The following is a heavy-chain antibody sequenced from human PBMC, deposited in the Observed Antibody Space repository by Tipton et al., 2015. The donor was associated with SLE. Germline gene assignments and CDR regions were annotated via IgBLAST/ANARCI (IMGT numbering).Heavy chain of an antibody. D-gene: IGHD3-22*01. Sequence: QSGAEVKKPGTSVKVSCKASGFTFTSSAMQWVRQARGQRLEWIGWIVVGSGNTNYAQKLQERVTITRDMSTSTAYMELSSLRSEDTAVYYCAATNYYDSSGYYCWGQGTLVTVSS. V-gene: IGHV1-58*02. CDR3: AATNYYDSSGYYC. J-gene: IGHJ4*02. CDR1: GFTFTSSA. CDR2: IVVGSGNT.